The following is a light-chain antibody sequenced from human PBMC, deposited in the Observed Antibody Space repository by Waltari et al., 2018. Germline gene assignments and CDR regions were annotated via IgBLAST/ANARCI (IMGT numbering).Light chain of an antibody. CDR1: QSIRSN. CDR3: QQYDNWLGT. CDR2: GAS. J-gene: IGKJ1*01. Sequence: EIVMTQSPATLSVFAGERATLSCRASQSIRSNLAWYQHKPGQAPRLLIYGASTSATGIPARFSGSGSGTEFTLTISSLQSEDFAVYFCQQYDNWLGTFGQGTKVEIK. V-gene: IGKV3-15*01.